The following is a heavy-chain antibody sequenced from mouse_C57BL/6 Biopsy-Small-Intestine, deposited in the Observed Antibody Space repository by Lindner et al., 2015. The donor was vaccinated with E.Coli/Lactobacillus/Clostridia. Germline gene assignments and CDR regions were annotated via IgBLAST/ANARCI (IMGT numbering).Heavy chain of an antibody. Sequence: VQLQESGPELVKPGASVKISCKASGYSFTSYYIHWVKQRPGQGLEWIGWIYPGSGNTKYNEKFKGKATLTADTSSSTAYMQLSSLTSEDSAVYYCARPMVTTRYYYAMDYWGQGTSVTVSS. CDR2: IYPGSGNT. CDR3: ARPMVTTRYYYAMDY. V-gene: IGHV1-66*01. D-gene: IGHD2-2*01. J-gene: IGHJ4*01. CDR1: GYSFTSYY.